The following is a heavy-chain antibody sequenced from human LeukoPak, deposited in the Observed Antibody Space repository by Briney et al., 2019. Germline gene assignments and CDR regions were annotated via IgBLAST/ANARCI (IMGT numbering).Heavy chain of an antibody. CDR3: ARDRDGTLGEEGDY. Sequence: SETLSLTCTVSGGSISSYYWSWIRQPPGKGLEWIGYIYHSGSTYYNPSLKSRVTISVDKSKNQFSLKLSSVTAADTAVYYCARDRDGTLGEEGDYWGQGTLVTVSS. J-gene: IGHJ4*02. V-gene: IGHV4-59*12. CDR2: IYHSGST. D-gene: IGHD3-10*01. CDR1: GGSISSYY.